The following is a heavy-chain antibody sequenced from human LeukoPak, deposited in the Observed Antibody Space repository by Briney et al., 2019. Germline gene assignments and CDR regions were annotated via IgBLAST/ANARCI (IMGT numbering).Heavy chain of an antibody. Sequence: SETLSLTCAVSGVSISSSYWSWIRQPPGKGLEWIGYIYYSGNTNYNPSLKSRVAMSIDTSKNQFSLKLTSVTAADTALYYCARDGSGSSADVWGKGTSVTASS. CDR2: IYYSGNT. J-gene: IGHJ6*04. V-gene: IGHV4-59*01. D-gene: IGHD6-6*01. CDR3: ARDGSGSSADV. CDR1: GVSISSSY.